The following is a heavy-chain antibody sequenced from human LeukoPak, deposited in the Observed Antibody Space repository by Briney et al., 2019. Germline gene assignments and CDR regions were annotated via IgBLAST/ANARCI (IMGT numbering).Heavy chain of an antibody. Sequence: GGSLRLSCAASGFTVSTNYMTWVRQAPGKGLEWVSIIYSDGRTFYADSVKDRFTISRDNSKNTLSLQMNSLRAEDTAVYYCARFIYYGSGSYQYYFDYWGQGTLVTVSS. D-gene: IGHD3-10*01. CDR3: ARFIYYGSGSYQYYFDY. V-gene: IGHV3-66*01. J-gene: IGHJ4*02. CDR2: IYSDGRT. CDR1: GFTVSTNY.